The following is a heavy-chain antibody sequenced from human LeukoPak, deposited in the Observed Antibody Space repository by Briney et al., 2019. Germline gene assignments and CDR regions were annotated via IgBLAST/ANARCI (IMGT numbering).Heavy chain of an antibody. CDR1: GSTVSSDY. CDR3: AREIPLLGYCSGGSCYRTY. V-gene: IGHV3-53*04. J-gene: IGHJ4*02. Sequence: PGGSLRLSCAASGSTVSSDYMSWVRQAPGNGLEWVSVIYSGGSTYYADSVKGRFTISRHNSKNTLYLQMNSLRAEDTAVYYCAREIPLLGYCSGGSCYRTYWGQGTLVTVSS. CDR2: IYSGGST. D-gene: IGHD2-15*01.